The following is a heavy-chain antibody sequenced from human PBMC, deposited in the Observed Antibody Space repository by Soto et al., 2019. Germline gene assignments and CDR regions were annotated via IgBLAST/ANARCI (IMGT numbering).Heavy chain of an antibody. Sequence: EVHLLESGGDLVQPGGTLILSCVASGYPFGDYAMRWVRQAPGKGLEWVSAIGPTAAHAPAYAASMKGRFTISSDNAKNSLYLQITSLRAEDTAVYYCARELNYYDSSGYHSTEGAHWGQGTLVTVSS. CDR2: IGPTAAHAP. V-gene: IGHV3-23*01. J-gene: IGHJ4*02. CDR3: ARELNYYDSSGYHSTEGAH. CDR1: GYPFGDYA. D-gene: IGHD3-22*01.